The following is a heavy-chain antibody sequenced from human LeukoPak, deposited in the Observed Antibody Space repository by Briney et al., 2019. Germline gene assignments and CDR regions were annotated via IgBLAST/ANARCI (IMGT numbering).Heavy chain of an antibody. J-gene: IGHJ5*02. CDR2: TSYDGSNK. V-gene: IGHV3-30*04. D-gene: IGHD3-3*01. CDR3: ARDPAPYYDFWSGYVRDNWFDP. Sequence: GGSLRLSCAASGFTFSSYAMHWVRQAPGKGLEWVAVTSYDGSNKYYADSVKGRFTISRDNSKNTLYLQMNSLRAEDTAVYYCARDPAPYYDFWSGYVRDNWFDPWGQGTLVTVSS. CDR1: GFTFSSYA.